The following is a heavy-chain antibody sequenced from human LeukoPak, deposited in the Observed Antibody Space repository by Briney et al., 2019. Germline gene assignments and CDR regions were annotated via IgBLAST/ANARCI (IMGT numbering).Heavy chain of an antibody. J-gene: IGHJ4*02. CDR3: AKETRWLADDY. CDR1: GFTFSRYY. Sequence: GGSLRHSCAASGFTFSRYYWMHWVRPAPGKGLEWVSGISGSGGSTYYADSVKGRFTISRDNSKNTLYLQMNSLRAEDTAVYFCAKETRWLADDYWGQGTLVTVSS. V-gene: IGHV3-23*01. CDR2: ISGSGGST. D-gene: IGHD6-19*01.